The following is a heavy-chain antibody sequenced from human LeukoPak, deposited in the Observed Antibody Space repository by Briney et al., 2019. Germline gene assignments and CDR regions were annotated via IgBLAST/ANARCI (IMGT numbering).Heavy chain of an antibody. Sequence: ASVKVSCKAAGYTFTRYYMHWVRQAPGQGLEWMGWINPNSGGTNSAQKFQGRVPMHRDTSIRTAYMELGRLRSDGTAVYYCARVLRAQLPIWYWGQGTLVTVSS. CDR1: GYTFTRYY. CDR2: INPNSGGT. CDR3: ARVLRAQLPIWY. J-gene: IGHJ4*02. D-gene: IGHD2-2*01. V-gene: IGHV1-2*02.